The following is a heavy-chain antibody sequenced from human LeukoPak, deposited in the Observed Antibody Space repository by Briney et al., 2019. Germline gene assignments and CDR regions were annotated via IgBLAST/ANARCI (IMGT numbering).Heavy chain of an antibody. Sequence: SETLSLTCTVSGYSISSGYYWGWIRQPPGKGLEWIGSIYQSGNTYYNPSLKSRVTISVDTSKNQFSLKVRSVTAADTAVYYCARDWGMVRGVPPFDYWGQGTLVTVSS. V-gene: IGHV4-38-2*02. J-gene: IGHJ4*02. D-gene: IGHD3-10*01. CDR1: GYSISSGYY. CDR2: IYQSGNT. CDR3: ARDWGMVRGVPPFDY.